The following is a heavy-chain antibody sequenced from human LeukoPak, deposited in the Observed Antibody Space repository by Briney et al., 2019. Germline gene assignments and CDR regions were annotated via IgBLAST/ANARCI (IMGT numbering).Heavy chain of an antibody. D-gene: IGHD2-2*01. Sequence: SETLSFTCTVSGGSISSYYWSWIRQPPGKGLEWIGYIYYSGSTNYNPSLKSRVTISVDTSKNQFSLKLSSVTAADTAVYYCAREKRKGIGYCSSTSCWNGWFDPWGQGTLVTVSS. CDR1: GGSISSYY. J-gene: IGHJ5*02. V-gene: IGHV4-59*01. CDR2: IYYSGST. CDR3: AREKRKGIGYCSSTSCWNGWFDP.